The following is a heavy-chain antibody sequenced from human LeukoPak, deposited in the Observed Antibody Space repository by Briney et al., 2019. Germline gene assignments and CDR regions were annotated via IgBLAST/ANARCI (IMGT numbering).Heavy chain of an antibody. J-gene: IGHJ4*02. V-gene: IGHV3-30-3*01. CDR2: ISYDGSNK. CDR3: ARDGLRRGGLDY. Sequence: GGSLRLSCAASGFTFSSYAMHWVRQAPGKGLEWVAVISYDGSNKYYADSVKGRFTISRDNSKNTLYLQMNGLRAEDTAVYYCARDGLRRGGLDYWGQGTLVTVSS. CDR1: GFTFSSYA. D-gene: IGHD3-16*01.